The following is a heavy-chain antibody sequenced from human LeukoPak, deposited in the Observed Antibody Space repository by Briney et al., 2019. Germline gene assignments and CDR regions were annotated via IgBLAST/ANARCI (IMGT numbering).Heavy chain of an antibody. CDR3: AGPNYYYMDV. V-gene: IGHV4-39*01. CDR1: GGSISGGSSY. CDR2: IYYSGST. J-gene: IGHJ6*03. Sequence: SETLSLTCTVSGGSISGGSSYWGWIRQPPGKGLEWIGSIYYSGSTYYNPSLKSRVTISVDTSKNQFSLKLSSVTAADTAVYYCAGPNYYYMDVWGKGTRVTVSS.